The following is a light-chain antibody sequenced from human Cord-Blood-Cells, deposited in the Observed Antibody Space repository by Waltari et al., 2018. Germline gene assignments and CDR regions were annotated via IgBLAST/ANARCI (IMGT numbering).Light chain of an antibody. Sequence: QSALTQPPSASGSPGQSVTISCTGTSSDVGGYNYVSWYQQHPGKAPKLMFYEVSKRPSGVPDRFSGSKSGNTASLTVSGLQAEDEADYYCSSYAGSNKLVVFGGGTKLTVL. J-gene: IGLJ2*01. CDR3: SSYAGSNKLVV. V-gene: IGLV2-8*01. CDR1: SSDVGGYNY. CDR2: EVS.